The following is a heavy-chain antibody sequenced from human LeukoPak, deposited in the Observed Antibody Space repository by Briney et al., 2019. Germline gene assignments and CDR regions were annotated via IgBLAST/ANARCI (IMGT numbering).Heavy chain of an antibody. CDR3: ARVGDTAMVVDAFDI. D-gene: IGHD5-18*01. J-gene: IGHJ3*02. CDR1: GFTVSSNY. V-gene: IGHV3-66*02. Sequence: GGSLRLSCAASGFTVSSNYMSWVRQAPGKGLEWVTVIYSGGSTYYSDSVKGRFTIYRDNSKNTLYLQMNSLRAEDTAVYYCARVGDTAMVVDAFDIWGQGTMVTV. CDR2: IYSGGST.